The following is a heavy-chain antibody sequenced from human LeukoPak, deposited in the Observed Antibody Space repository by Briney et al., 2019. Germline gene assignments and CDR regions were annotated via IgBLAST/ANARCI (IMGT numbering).Heavy chain of an antibody. J-gene: IGHJ3*02. D-gene: IGHD6-13*01. CDR3: ARGTPTTGYSSSWYSDAFDI. Sequence: SVKVSCKASGGTFSSYAISWVRQAPGQGLEWMGGIIPIFGTANYAQKFQGRVTITADKSTNTAYMELSSLRSEDTAVYYCARGTPTTGYSSSWYSDAFDIWGQGTMVTVSS. V-gene: IGHV1-69*06. CDR1: GGTFSSYA. CDR2: IIPIFGTA.